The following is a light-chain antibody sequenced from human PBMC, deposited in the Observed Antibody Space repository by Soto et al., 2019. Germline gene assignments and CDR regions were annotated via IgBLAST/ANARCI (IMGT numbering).Light chain of an antibody. V-gene: IGKV1-39*01. CDR3: QQSYSTPLT. CDR1: QGIGKD. J-gene: IGKJ4*01. Sequence: IQMTQSPSSLSASVGDRVTLTCRASQGIGKDLGWYQEKPGKAPKLLIYTTSTLQSEVPSRFSGSGSETDFTLTISSLQPEEFATYYCQQSYSTPLTFGGGTKVDIK. CDR2: TTS.